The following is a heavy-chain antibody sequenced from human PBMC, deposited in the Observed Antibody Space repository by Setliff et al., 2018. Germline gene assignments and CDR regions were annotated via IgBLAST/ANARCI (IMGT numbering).Heavy chain of an antibody. V-gene: IGHV5-51*01. Sequence: PGESLKISCKGSGYSLTRYWIGWVRQMPGKGLEWMGIIYPGDSETRYSPSFQGQVSISADKSISTAFLQWSSLKASDTAIYYCAKYTGSGNFFESWGQGTLVTVSS. J-gene: IGHJ4*02. CDR1: GYSLTRYW. CDR3: AKYTGSGNFFES. D-gene: IGHD2-8*02. CDR2: IYPGDSET.